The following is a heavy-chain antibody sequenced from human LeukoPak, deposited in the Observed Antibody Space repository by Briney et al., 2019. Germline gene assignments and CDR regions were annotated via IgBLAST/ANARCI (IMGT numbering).Heavy chain of an antibody. Sequence: PSETLSLTCTVSGGSISSYYWSWIRQPPGKGLEWIGYIYYSGSTNYNPSLKSRATISVDTSKNQFSLKLSSVTAADTAVYYCARGSCSGGTCYLFGPWGQGTLVTVSS. V-gene: IGHV4-59*12. CDR3: ARGSCSGGTCYLFGP. CDR1: GGSISSYY. J-gene: IGHJ5*02. D-gene: IGHD2-15*01. CDR2: IYYSGST.